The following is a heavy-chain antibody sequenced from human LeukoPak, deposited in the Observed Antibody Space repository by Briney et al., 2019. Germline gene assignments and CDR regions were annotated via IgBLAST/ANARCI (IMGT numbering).Heavy chain of an antibody. CDR3: ARGFYDILTGYYGGFDY. J-gene: IGHJ4*02. CDR1: GGSISSGGYY. CDR2: IYYSGST. Sequence: SQTLSPTCTVSGGSISSGGYYWSWIRQHPGKGLEGIGYIYYSGSTYYNPSLKSRVTISVDTSKNQFSLKLSSVTAADTAVYYCARGFYDILTGYYGGFDYWGQGTLVTVSS. V-gene: IGHV4-31*03. D-gene: IGHD3-9*01.